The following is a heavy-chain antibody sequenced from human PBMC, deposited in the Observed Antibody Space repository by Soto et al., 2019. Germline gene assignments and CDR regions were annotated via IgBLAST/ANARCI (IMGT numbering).Heavy chain of an antibody. CDR2: IYYSGST. D-gene: IGHD5-12*01. Sequence: AGTLTLTCAASGGSFSSGCFNWGWIRQPPGQELEGIVNIYYSGSTNYNTSLKSRVTISIDTSKNQFSLKLSSLTVEDTAMYYCARGNWQWLRYYYGFDVWGQGTTVTVSS. CDR3: ARGNWQWLRYYYGFDV. J-gene: IGHJ6*02. CDR1: GGSFSSGCFN. V-gene: IGHV4-61*01.